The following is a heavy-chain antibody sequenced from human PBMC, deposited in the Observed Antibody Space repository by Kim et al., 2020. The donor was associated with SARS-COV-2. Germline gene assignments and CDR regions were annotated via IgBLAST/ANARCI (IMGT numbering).Heavy chain of an antibody. J-gene: IGHJ2*01. Sequence: GGSLRLSCAASGFTFSNYAMSWVRQAPGKGLEWVSSISVTGYTTYYADSVKGRFTISRDTSKKTLYLQMNSLRAEDTAVYYCAKPPDFGSYWYFDLWGRGTLVTVSS. V-gene: IGHV3-23*01. CDR1: GFTFSNYA. D-gene: IGHD3-3*01. CDR3: AKPPDFGSYWYFDL. CDR2: ISVTGYTT.